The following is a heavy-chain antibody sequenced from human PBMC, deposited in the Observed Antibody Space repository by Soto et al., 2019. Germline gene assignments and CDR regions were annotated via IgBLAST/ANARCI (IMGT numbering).Heavy chain of an antibody. V-gene: IGHV3-48*02. D-gene: IGHD5-12*01. CDR3: ARESGYSGYDLYYYYGMDV. CDR2: ISSSSSTI. Sequence: LRLSCAASGFTFSSYSMNWVRQAPGKGLEWVSYISSSSSTIYYADSVKGRFTISRDNAKNSLYLQMNSLRDEDTAVYYCARESGYSGYDLYYYYGMDVWGQGTTVTVSS. J-gene: IGHJ6*02. CDR1: GFTFSSYS.